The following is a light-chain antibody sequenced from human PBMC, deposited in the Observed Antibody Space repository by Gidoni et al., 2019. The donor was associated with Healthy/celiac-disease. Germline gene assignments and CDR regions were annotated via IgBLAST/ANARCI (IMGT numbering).Light chain of an antibody. CDR2: DAS. J-gene: IGKJ1*01. V-gene: IGKV1-33*01. Sequence: DIQLTQSPSSLSASVGDRVTITCQASQDISNYLNWYQQKPGKAPKLLIYDASNLETGVPSRFSGSGSGTDFTFSRSSLQPEDIATYYCQQYDNLSWTFGQGTKVEIK. CDR3: QQYDNLSWT. CDR1: QDISNY.